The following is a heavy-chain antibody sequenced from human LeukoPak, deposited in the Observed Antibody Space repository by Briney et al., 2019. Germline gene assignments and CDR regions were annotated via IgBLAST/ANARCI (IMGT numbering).Heavy chain of an antibody. CDR1: GFTFSSYG. J-gene: IGHJ4*02. D-gene: IGHD2-2*01. CDR2: IRYDGSNK. CDR3: AKDRRLVVPAANHFDY. V-gene: IGHV3-30*02. Sequence: GGSLRLSCAASGFTFSSYGMHWVRQAPGKGLEWVAFIRYDGSNKYYADSVKGRFTISRDNSKNTLYLQMNSLRAEDTAVYYCAKDRRLVVPAANHFDYWGQGTLVTVSS.